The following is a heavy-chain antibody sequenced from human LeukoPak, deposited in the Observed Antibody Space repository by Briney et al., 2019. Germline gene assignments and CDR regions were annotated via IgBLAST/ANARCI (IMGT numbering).Heavy chain of an antibody. V-gene: IGHV4-34*01. CDR1: GGSFSGYY. CDR2: INHSGST. CDR3: ARHQSITIFGVATLGFDI. Sequence: SETLSLTCAVYGGSFSGYYWSWIRQPPGKGLEWIGEINHSGSTNYNPSLKSRVTISVDTSKNQFSLKLSSVTAADTAVYYCARHQSITIFGVATLGFDIWGQGTMVTVSS. D-gene: IGHD3-3*01. J-gene: IGHJ3*02.